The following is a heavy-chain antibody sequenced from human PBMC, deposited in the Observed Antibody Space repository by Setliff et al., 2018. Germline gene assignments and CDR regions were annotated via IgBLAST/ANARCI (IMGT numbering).Heavy chain of an antibody. CDR1: GFTFSTYR. D-gene: IGHD2-15*01. J-gene: IGHJ4*02. CDR2: IWDDGVKQ. Sequence: GGSLRLSCAASGFTFSTYRMHWVRQAPGKGLEWVAVIWDDGVKQYHADSVKGRFTISRDNSKNTLYLQMNSLRPEDTAVYYCARTCSGSGCYAGLESWGQGTPVTVSS. V-gene: IGHV3-33*08. CDR3: ARTCSGSGCYAGLES.